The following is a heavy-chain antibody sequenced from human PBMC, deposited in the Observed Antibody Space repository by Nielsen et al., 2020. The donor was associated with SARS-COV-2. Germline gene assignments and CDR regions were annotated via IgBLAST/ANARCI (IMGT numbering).Heavy chain of an antibody. D-gene: IGHD2-2*01. CDR3: ATESSDY. CDR1: GLTFSNYM. V-gene: IGHV3-23*01. CDR2: ISGSISGSAGNT. Sequence: GESLKISCAASGLTFSNYMMSWVRQVPGKGLEWVSSISGSISGSAGNTDYADSVKGRFTVSRDNPKNMLYLQMNSLRAEDTAGYYCATESSDYWGQGTLVTVSS. J-gene: IGHJ4*02.